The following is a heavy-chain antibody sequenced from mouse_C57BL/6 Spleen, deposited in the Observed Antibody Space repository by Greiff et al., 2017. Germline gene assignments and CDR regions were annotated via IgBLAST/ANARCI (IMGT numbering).Heavy chain of an antibody. CDR2: IWGDGGT. CDR1: GFSLSSYG. V-gene: IGHV2-3*01. CDR3: AKVDYDYGHFAY. J-gene: IGHJ3*01. Sequence: VMLVESGPGLVAPSPSLSITCTVSGFSLSSYGVSWVRQPPGKGLEWLGVIWGDGGTNYHSALISRLSISKANSTCQVFLKLNRRQTDQTAMYSSAKVDYDYGHFAYWGQGTLVTVSA. D-gene: IGHD2-4*01.